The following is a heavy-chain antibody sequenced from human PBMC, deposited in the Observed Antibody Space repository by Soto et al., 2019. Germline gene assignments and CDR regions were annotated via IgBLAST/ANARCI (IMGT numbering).Heavy chain of an antibody. CDR3: AKVVSALRIAVAGIGFYY. D-gene: IGHD6-19*01. Sequence: GGSLRLSCAASGFTFGSVSLSWVRQAQGKGLEWVSAISGSGGSTYYADSVKGRFTISRDNSKNTLYLQMNSLRAEDTAVYYCAKVVSALRIAVAGIGFYYWGQGTLVTVSS. CDR2: ISGSGGST. V-gene: IGHV3-23*01. CDR1: GFTFGSVS. J-gene: IGHJ4*02.